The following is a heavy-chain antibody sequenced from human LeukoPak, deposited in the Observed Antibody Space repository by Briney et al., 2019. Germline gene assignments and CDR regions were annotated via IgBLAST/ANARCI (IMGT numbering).Heavy chain of an antibody. V-gene: IGHV4-4*02. D-gene: IGHD2-15*01. CDR2: INHSGST. CDR3: ARDRGGYCSGGSCYLGAFDI. J-gene: IGHJ3*02. CDR1: GGSISSSDW. Sequence: PSVTLSLTCDVSGGSISSSDWWSWVRQPPGKGLEWLGEINHSGSTNYNPSLKSRVTISVDTSKNQFSLKLSSVTAADTAVYYCARDRGGYCSGGSCYLGAFDIWGQGTMVTVSS.